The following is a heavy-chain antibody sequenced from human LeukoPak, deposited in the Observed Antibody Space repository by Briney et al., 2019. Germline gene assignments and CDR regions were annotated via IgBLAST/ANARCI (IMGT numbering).Heavy chain of an antibody. CDR3: AKDRGMVGASVRAFDY. CDR1: GFTFRNHA. Sequence: PGGSLRLSCAASGFTFRNHAMNWVRQAPGKGLEWVSVISGSGETTYYAASVKGRFPISRDNSQNTLYLQMRSLRGEATALYYCAKDRGMVGASVRAFDYWGQGTLVTVSS. D-gene: IGHD1-26*01. V-gene: IGHV3-23*01. J-gene: IGHJ4*02. CDR2: ISGSGETT.